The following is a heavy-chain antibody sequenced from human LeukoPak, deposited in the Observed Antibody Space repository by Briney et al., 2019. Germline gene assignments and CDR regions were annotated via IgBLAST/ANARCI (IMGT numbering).Heavy chain of an antibody. D-gene: IGHD3-22*01. CDR3: ARGRYYYDSSGSQFPDAFDI. CDR2: IWYDGSNK. Sequence: GGSLRLSCAASGFTFSSYGMHWVRQAPGKGLEWVAVIWYDGSNKYYADSVKGRFTISRDNSKNTLYLQMNSLRAEDTAVYYCARGRYYYDSSGSQFPDAFDIWGQGTMVTVSS. J-gene: IGHJ3*02. V-gene: IGHV3-33*01. CDR1: GFTFSSYG.